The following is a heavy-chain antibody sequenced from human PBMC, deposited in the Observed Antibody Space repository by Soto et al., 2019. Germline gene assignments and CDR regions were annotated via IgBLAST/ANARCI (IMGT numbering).Heavy chain of an antibody. Sequence: PSETLSLTCAVYVGSFSGYYWSWIRQPPGKGLEWIGEINHSGSTNYNPSLKSRVSISVGTSNNQFSLKLNSVTAADTAVYFCARGRGDGYNQHWYFDLWGRGTLVTVSS. CDR2: INHSGST. D-gene: IGHD3-10*01. CDR1: VGSFSGYY. CDR3: ARGRGDGYNQHWYFDL. V-gene: IGHV4-34*01. J-gene: IGHJ2*01.